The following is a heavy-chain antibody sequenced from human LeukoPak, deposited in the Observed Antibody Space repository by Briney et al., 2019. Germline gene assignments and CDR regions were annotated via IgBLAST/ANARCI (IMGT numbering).Heavy chain of an antibody. CDR2: INPNSGGT. CDR3: ARDHCTSSGCYEYYYYGMDV. V-gene: IGHV1-2*02. D-gene: IGHD2-2*01. Sequence: ASVKVSCKASGYTFTDYYIHWVRQAPGQGLEWMGWINPNSGGTNSAQKFQGRVTMTRDTSVSTAHMELSRLRSDDTAVYYCARDHCTSSGCYEYYYYGMDVWGQGTTVTVSS. J-gene: IGHJ6*02. CDR1: GYTFTDYY.